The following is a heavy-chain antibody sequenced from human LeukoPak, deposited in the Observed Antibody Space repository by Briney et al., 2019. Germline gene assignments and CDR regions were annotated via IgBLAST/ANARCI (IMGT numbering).Heavy chain of an antibody. CDR2: IYYSGST. V-gene: IGHV4-31*03. D-gene: IGHD1-1*01. J-gene: IGHJ4*02. CDR3: ARVAYNWNDAPNFDY. CDR1: GGSISSGGYY. Sequence: SETLSLTCTVSGGSISSGGYYWSWIRQHPGKGLEWIGYIYYSGSTYYNPSLKSRVTISVDTSKNQFSLKLSSVTAADTAVYYCARVAYNWNDAPNFDYWGQGTLVTVSS.